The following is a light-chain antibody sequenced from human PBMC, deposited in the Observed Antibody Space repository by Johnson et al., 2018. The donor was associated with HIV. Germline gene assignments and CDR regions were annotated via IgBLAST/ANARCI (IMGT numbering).Light chain of an antibody. V-gene: IGLV1-51*01. Sequence: QSALTQPPSVSAAPGQKVTISCSGSSSNIGNNYVSWYQQLPGTAPKLLIYDNNKRPSGIPDRFSGSKSGTSATLGIIELQTGDEADYYCGTWDSSLSAGGVFGTGTKVTVL. CDR1: SSNIGNNY. J-gene: IGLJ1*01. CDR3: GTWDSSLSAGGV. CDR2: DNN.